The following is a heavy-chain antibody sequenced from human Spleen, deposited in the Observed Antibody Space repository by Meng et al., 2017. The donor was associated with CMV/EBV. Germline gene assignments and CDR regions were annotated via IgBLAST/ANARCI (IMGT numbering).Heavy chain of an antibody. CDR2: ISYSGST. V-gene: IGHV4-39*07. CDR1: GGSISSGSHY. D-gene: IGHD3-16*01. J-gene: IGHJ4*02. Sequence: GSLRLSCSVSGGSISSGSHYWGWIRQPPGKGLEWFGSISYSGSTYYTPSLKSRVTISVDTSKNQFSLKLSSVTAADTGVYYCARVQGGYYYFDNWGQGTLVTVSS. CDR3: ARVQGGYYYFDN.